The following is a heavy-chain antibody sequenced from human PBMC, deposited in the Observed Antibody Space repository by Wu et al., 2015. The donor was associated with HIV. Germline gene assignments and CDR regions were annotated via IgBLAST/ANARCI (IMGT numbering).Heavy chain of an antibody. D-gene: IGHD4-11*01. CDR3: ARSTVITDYCDS. Sequence: QVQLVQSGAEVKNPGSSVKVSCKSSGGNFNNDAINWVRQAPGQGLEWMGGIIPMFGTPKYAQKFQDRVTITTDESTSTAYMELSSLRSDDTGVYYCARSTVITDYCDSWGPGTLVTVSS. J-gene: IGHJ4*02. CDR2: IIPMFGTP. V-gene: IGHV1-69*05. CDR1: GGNFNNDA.